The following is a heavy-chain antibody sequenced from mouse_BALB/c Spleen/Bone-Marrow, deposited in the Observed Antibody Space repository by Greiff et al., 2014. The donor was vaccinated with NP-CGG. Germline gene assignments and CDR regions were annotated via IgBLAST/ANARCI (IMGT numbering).Heavy chain of an antibody. D-gene: IGHD2-13*01. J-gene: IGHJ2*01. CDR1: GYSFTGYF. V-gene: IGHV1-20*02. CDR2: INPDNGDT. Sequence: VQLQQSGPDLVKPGASVKMSCKASGYSFTGYFMNWVMQSHGKSLEWIGRINPDNGDTFYNQKFKGKATLTVDRSSNTAHMDLRSLASEDSAGYYCARSDFYFDYWGQGTTLTVSS. CDR3: ARSDFYFDY.